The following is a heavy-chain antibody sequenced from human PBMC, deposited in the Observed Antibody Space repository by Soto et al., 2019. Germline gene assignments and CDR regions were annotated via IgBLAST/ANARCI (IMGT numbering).Heavy chain of an antibody. CDR2: ISGSGGST. V-gene: IGHV3-23*01. J-gene: IGHJ3*02. Sequence: HPGGSLRLSCAASGFTFSSYAMSWVRQAPGKGLEWVSAISGSGGSTYYADSVKGRFTISRDNSKNTLYLQMNSLRAEDTAVYYCAKGLPFSLIAVAGRARGHAFDIWGQGTMVTVSS. D-gene: IGHD6-19*01. CDR1: GFTFSSYA. CDR3: AKGLPFSLIAVAGRARGHAFDI.